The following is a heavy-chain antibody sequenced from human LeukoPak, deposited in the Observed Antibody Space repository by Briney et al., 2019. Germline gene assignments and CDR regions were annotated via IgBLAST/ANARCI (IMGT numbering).Heavy chain of an antibody. D-gene: IGHD5-18*01. V-gene: IGHV1-69*04. CDR3: ARGRSDGYSLDY. CDR2: IIPILGIA. Sequence: ASVKVSCKASGGTLSSYAISWVRQAPGQGLEWMGRIIPILGIANYAQKFQGRVTITADKSTSTAYMELSSLRSEDTAVYYCARGRSDGYSLDYWGQGTLVTVSS. CDR1: GGTLSSYA. J-gene: IGHJ4*02.